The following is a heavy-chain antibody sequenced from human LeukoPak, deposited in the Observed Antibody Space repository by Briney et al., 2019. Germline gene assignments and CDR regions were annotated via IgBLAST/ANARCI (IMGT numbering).Heavy chain of an antibody. D-gene: IGHD6-19*01. Sequence: SETLSLTCTVYGDSISSHYWSWIRQPPGKGLEWIGYIYYSGSTNYHPSLKSRVTISVDASKNQFSLKLSSVTAADTAVYYCARAGGEWLVKGYFDLWGRGTLVTVSS. CDR1: GDSISSHY. CDR3: ARAGGEWLVKGYFDL. V-gene: IGHV4-59*11. CDR2: IYYSGST. J-gene: IGHJ2*01.